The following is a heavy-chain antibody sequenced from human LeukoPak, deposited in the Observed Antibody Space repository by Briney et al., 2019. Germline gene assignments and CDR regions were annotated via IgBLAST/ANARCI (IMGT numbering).Heavy chain of an antibody. V-gene: IGHV1-69*04. J-gene: IGHJ6*02. D-gene: IGHD1-14*01. CDR1: GGTFSSYA. Sequence: SVKVSCKASGGTFSSYAISWVRQAPGQRLEWMGRIIPILGIANYAQKFQGRVTITADKSTSTAYMELSSLRSEDTAVYYCARNDHSSTDPYYYGMDVWGQGTTVTVSS. CDR2: IIPILGIA. CDR3: ARNDHSSTDPYYYGMDV.